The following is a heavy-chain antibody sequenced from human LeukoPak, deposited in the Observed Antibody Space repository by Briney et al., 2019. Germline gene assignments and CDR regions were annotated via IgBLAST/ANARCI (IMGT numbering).Heavy chain of an antibody. CDR2: KYYRSKWYN. Sequence: HPHSLLCGIWRHSVSRYSAAWTWGSKAPSGGLLWHERKYYRSKWYNDYAVSVKSRITIHPDTSKNQFSLQPNSVTPEDTAVYYCARDQYSSSWYSAFDIWGQGTMVTVSS. V-gene: IGHV6-1*01. CDR3: ARDQYSSSWYSAFDI. J-gene: IGHJ3*02. D-gene: IGHD6-13*01. CDR1: RHSVSRYSAA.